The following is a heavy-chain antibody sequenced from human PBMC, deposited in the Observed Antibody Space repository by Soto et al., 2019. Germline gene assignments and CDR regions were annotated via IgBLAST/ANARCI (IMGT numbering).Heavy chain of an antibody. V-gene: IGHV4-31*03. D-gene: IGHD3-16*02. J-gene: IGHJ4*02. Sequence: PSETLSLTCTVSGGSISSGGYCWSWIRQHPGKGLEWIGYIYYSGSTYYNPSLKSRVTISVDTSKNQFSLKLSSVTAADTAVYYCARGIGEITFGGVIAAPETYFDYWGQGTLVTVSS. CDR1: GGSISSGGYC. CDR3: ARGIGEITFGGVIAAPETYFDY. CDR2: IYYSGST.